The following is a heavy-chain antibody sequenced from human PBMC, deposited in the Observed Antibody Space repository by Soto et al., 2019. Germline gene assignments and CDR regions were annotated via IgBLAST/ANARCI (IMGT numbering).Heavy chain of an antibody. V-gene: IGHV3-23*01. CDR2: IDGSGGIT. CDR3: GKNSGWFNT. D-gene: IGHD3-10*01. CDR1: GFTFGTTD. Sequence: QLLQSGGGLVQPGGSLTLSCAASGFTFGTTDMSWVRQAPGEGLEWVSTIDGSGGITYYADSVKGRFTTSRDTSRNTVYLQMNSLRGDDTALYYCGKNSGWFNTWGQGALVTVSS. J-gene: IGHJ5*02.